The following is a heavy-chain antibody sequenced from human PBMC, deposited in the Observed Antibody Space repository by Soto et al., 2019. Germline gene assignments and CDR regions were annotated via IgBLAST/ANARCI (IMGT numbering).Heavy chain of an antibody. V-gene: IGHV1-69*01. D-gene: IGHD6-13*01. J-gene: IGHJ4*02. CDR2: IIPYYNTL. CDR1: EGTFNSYS. CDR3: ASGASRWYPYCLDS. Sequence: QAQVVQSGAEVRKPGSSVKLSCKASEGTFNSYSIAWVRQAPGQGLEWMGGIIPYYNTLNYAQKFQDRVTITADDSTNTGYMELSSLRPDDTAVYFCASGASRWYPYCLDSWAQGTRVTVSS.